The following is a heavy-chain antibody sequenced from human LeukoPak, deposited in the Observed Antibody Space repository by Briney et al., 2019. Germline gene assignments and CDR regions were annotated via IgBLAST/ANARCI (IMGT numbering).Heavy chain of an antibody. CDR2: ITASGTAM. V-gene: IGHV3-48*02. CDR3: ASSSGYYLGY. CDR1: GFTFSSYS. D-gene: IGHD3-22*01. J-gene: IGHJ4*02. Sequence: PGGSLRLSCAASGFTFSSYSMNWVRQAPGKGLEWVSHITASGTAMFYADSVKGRFTISRDNAKNSLYLQMNSLRDEDTAVYYCASSSGYYLGYWGQGTLVTVSS.